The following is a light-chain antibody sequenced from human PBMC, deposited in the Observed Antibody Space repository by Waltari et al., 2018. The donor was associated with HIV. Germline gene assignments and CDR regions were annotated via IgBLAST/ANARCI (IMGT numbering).Light chain of an antibody. J-gene: IGKJ4*01. CDR3: QQYHNWPPVT. V-gene: IGKV3-15*01. CDR1: QSVSSN. CDR2: DAS. Sequence: EIVMTQSPVSVSVSPGEKATLSCRASQSVSSNLAWYQQKPGQAPRLLIYDASTRATGIPARFSGSGSGTEFTLTISSLQSADFAVYYCQQYHNWPPVTFGGGTKVEIK.